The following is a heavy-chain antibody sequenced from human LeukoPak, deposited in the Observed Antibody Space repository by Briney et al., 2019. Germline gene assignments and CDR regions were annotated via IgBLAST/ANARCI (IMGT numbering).Heavy chain of an antibody. V-gene: IGHV3-11*01. D-gene: IGHD3-10*01. Sequence: GGSLRLSCAASGFTFSDYYMSWIRQAPGKGLEWVSYISSSGSTIFYADSVKGRFTISRDNSKNTLYLQMNSLRAEDTAVYYCAKPQGSGSYGFDYWGQGTLVTVSS. CDR3: AKPQGSGSYGFDY. CDR1: GFTFSDYY. J-gene: IGHJ4*02. CDR2: ISSSGSTI.